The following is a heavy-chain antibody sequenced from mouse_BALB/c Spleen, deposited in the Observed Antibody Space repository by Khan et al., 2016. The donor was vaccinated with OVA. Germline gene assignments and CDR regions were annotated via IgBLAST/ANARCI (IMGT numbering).Heavy chain of an antibody. CDR2: ISYSGST. Sequence: EVQLQESGPGLLKPSQSLSLTCTVTGYSITSDYAWNWIRQFPGIKLEWMAYISYSGSTTYSPSLRSSISITRETSKNQVFLQLNSVTTEDTSTDYGASGRLLLRYPDYLDYWGQGTTLTVSS. J-gene: IGHJ2*01. CDR3: ASGRLLLRYPDYLDY. V-gene: IGHV3-2*02. CDR1: GYSITSDYA. D-gene: IGHD1-1*01.